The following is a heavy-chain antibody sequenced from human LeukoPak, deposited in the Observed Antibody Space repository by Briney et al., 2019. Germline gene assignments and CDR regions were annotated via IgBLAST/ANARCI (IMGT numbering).Heavy chain of an antibody. CDR1: GESMIGHY. J-gene: IGHJ5*02. V-gene: IGHV4-34*01. D-gene: IGHD3-10*01. CDR3: ARATASGSGRAYDR. Sequence: ETLSLTFAVYGESMIGHYWTWIRQPPGKRLEWIGEIHHSGGPNSNPSLKNRVTMSIDMSKNQFSLKLNSVTAADTAVYFCARATASGSGRAYDRWAQGNLVPVSS. CDR2: IHHSGGP.